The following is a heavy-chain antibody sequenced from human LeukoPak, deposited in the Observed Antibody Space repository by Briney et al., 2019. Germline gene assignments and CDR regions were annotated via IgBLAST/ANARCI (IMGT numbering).Heavy chain of an antibody. CDR1: GFTFDDYA. CDR2: ISWNSGSI. D-gene: IGHD1-26*01. Sequence: GGSLRLSCAASGFTFDDYAMHWVRQAPGKGLEWVSGISWNSGSIGYADSVKGRFTISRDNAKNSLYLQMNSLRAEDTALYYCAKDAAIVGAEYHFDYWGQGTLVTVSS. CDR3: AKDAAIVGAEYHFDY. J-gene: IGHJ4*02. V-gene: IGHV3-9*01.